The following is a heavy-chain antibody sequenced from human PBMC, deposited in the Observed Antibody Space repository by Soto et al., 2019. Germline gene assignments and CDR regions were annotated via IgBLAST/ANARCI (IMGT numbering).Heavy chain of an antibody. CDR2: IIPIFGTA. CDR3: ERGLGGNRVRGVILDY. D-gene: IGHD3-10*01. Sequence: QVQLVQSGAEVKKPGSSVKVSCKASGGTFSSYAISWVRQAPGQGLEWMGGIIPIFGTANYAQKFQGRVTMNGDESTSTAYMELRSLRSEDTAVYYCERGLGGNRVRGVILDYWGQGTLVTVSS. V-gene: IGHV1-69*01. J-gene: IGHJ4*02. CDR1: GGTFSSYA.